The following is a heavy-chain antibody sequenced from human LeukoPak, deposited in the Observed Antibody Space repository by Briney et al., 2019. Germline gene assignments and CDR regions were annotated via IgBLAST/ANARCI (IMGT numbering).Heavy chain of an antibody. CDR3: ARDRAWRNDFWSGTSHYYYYYMDV. D-gene: IGHD3-3*01. CDR1: GFTFSGYA. V-gene: IGHV3-30*04. CDR2: ISYDGSNK. Sequence: GGSLRLSCAASGFTFSGYAMHWVRQAPGKGLEWVAVISYDGSNKYYADSVKGRFTISRDNSKNTLYLQMNSLRAEDTAVYYCARDRAWRNDFWSGTSHYYYYYMDVWGKGTTVTVSS. J-gene: IGHJ6*03.